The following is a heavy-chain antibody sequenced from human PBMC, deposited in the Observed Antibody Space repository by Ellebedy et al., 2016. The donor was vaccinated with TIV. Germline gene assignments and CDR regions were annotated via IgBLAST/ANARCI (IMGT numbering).Heavy chain of an antibody. V-gene: IGHV4-59*01. CDR3: ARFTMAYHERAGFGS. CDR1: GASIIGDY. Sequence: MPSETLSLTCSVSGASIIGDYWSWIRQPPGQGLEWIGYIFYTGTSNYNPSLKSRVTMSVDPSKNQFFLNLQSVTSADSGTYFCARFTMAYHERAGFGSWGQGTVVTVSS. J-gene: IGHJ5*01. D-gene: IGHD2-21*01. CDR2: IFYTGTS.